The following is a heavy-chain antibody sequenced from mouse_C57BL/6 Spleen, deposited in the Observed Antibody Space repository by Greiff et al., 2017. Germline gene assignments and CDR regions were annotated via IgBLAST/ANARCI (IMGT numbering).Heavy chain of an antibody. J-gene: IGHJ4*01. CDR1: GYSFTDYN. V-gene: IGHV1-39*01. CDR3: ARISLGRNYAMDY. Sequence: VHVKQSGPELVKPGASVKISCKASGYSFTDYNMNWVKQSNGKSLEWIGVINPNYGTTSYNQKFKGKATLTVDQSSSTAYMQLNSLTSEDSAVYYCARISLGRNYAMDYWGQGTSVTVSS. CDR2: INPNYGTT. D-gene: IGHD4-1*01.